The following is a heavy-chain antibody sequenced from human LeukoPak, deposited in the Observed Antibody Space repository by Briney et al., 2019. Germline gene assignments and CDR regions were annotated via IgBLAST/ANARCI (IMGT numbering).Heavy chain of an antibody. D-gene: IGHD4-17*01. CDR1: GGSISSYY. CDR3: ARDMTTVTTGWFDP. CDR2: IYTSGST. J-gene: IGHJ5*02. Sequence: PSETLSLTCTVSGGSISSYYWSWIRQPAGKGLEWIGRIYTSGSTNYNPSLKSRATMSVDTSKNQFSLKLSSVTAADTAVYYCARDMTTVTTGWFDPWGQGTLVTVSS. V-gene: IGHV4-4*07.